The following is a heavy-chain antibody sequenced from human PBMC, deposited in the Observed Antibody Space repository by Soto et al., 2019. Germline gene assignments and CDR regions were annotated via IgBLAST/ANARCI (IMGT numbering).Heavy chain of an antibody. CDR1: GFTFSSYA. CDR2: IGESGTPT. V-gene: IGHV3-23*01. J-gene: IGHJ6*02. CDR3: AKGSPRYYYGMDV. Sequence: PGGSLRLSCAASGFTFSSYAMKWVRQAPGKGLEWVSLIGESGTPTYYADSVKGRFTISRDNSKNTLFLEMNSLRTEDTAVYYCAKGSPRYYYGMDVWGQGTTVTVSS.